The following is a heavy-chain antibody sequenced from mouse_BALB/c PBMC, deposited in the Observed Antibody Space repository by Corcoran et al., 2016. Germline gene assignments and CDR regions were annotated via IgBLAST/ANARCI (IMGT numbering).Heavy chain of an antibody. J-gene: IGHJ1*01. CDR2: IDPAKGNT. CDR3: ARWDWYFEV. CDR1: GFNIKDTY. V-gene: IGHV14-3*02. Sequence: EVQLQQSGAELVKPGASVKLSCTASGFNIKDTYMHWVKQRPEQGLEWIGRIDPAKGNTKYDPKFQGKATITADTSSNTAYLQLRSLTSDANAVYYGARWDWYFEVWGAGTTVTVSS.